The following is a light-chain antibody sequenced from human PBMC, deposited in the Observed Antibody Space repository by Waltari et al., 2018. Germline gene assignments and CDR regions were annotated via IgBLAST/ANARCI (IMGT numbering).Light chain of an antibody. J-gene: IGKJ2*01. CDR1: QSLFYSSTKKNS. Sequence: DIVMTQSPDSLAVSLGERATINCTSSQSLFYSSTKKNSLAWYQQNPGQPPTLLIYWAFARESGVPDRCSGSGSGTDFTLTISTLQAEDVAVYYCQQYYDIPYTFGRGTKLEIQ. CDR3: QQYYDIPYT. CDR2: WAF. V-gene: IGKV4-1*01.